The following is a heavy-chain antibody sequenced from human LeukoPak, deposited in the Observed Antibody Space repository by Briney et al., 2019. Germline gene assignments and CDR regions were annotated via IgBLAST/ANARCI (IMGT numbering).Heavy chain of an antibody. Sequence: GGSLRLSCAASGFTFSSYAMSWVRQAPGKGLEWVAVISYDGSNKYYADPVKGRFTISKDNSKNTLYLLMSSLRAEDTAVYYCASSHYYDTLTGSPYFDYWGQGTLVTVSS. CDR2: ISYDGSNK. J-gene: IGHJ4*02. CDR3: ASSHYYDTLTGSPYFDY. CDR1: GFTFSSYA. V-gene: IGHV3-30*04. D-gene: IGHD3-9*01.